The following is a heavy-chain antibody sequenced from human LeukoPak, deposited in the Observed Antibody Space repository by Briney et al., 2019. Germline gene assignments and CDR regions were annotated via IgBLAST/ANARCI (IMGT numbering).Heavy chain of an antibody. CDR3: ARAAMYYDSSGYYYEGGSFHY. D-gene: IGHD3-22*01. CDR2: ISSSGSTI. V-gene: IGHV3-48*03. Sequence: GGSLRLSCAASGFTFRSYEMNWVRQAPEKGLEWVSYISSSGSTIYYADSVKGRFTISRDNAKNSLYLQMNSLRAEDTAAYYCARAAMYYDSSGYYYEGGSFHYWGQGTLVTVSS. J-gene: IGHJ4*02. CDR1: GFTFRSYE.